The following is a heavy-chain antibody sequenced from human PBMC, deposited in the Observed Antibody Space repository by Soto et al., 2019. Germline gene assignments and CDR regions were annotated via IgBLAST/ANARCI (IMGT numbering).Heavy chain of an antibody. CDR3: ARGGISSWSHGWFDP. J-gene: IGHJ5*02. Sequence: QVQLVQSGAEVKKPGSSVKVSCKASGGTFSSYTISWVRQAPGQGLEWMGRIIPILGIANYAQKFQGRVTITADKSTNTAYMELSSLRSADPAVYYCARGGISSWSHGWFDPWGQGTLVTVSS. CDR1: GGTFSSYT. D-gene: IGHD6-13*01. CDR2: IIPILGIA. V-gene: IGHV1-69*02.